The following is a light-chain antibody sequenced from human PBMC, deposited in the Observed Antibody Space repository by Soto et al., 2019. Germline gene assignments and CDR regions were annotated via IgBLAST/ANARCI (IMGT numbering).Light chain of an antibody. CDR1: QSVSSSY. Sequence: EIVLTQSPGTLSLSPGERATLSCRASQSVSSSYLAWYQQKPGQAPRLLIYGASSRATGIPDRFSGSGYGTDFTLTISSLEPEDFAVYYCQQYDSSPKTFGQGTKVEIK. J-gene: IGKJ1*01. CDR2: GAS. V-gene: IGKV3-20*01. CDR3: QQYDSSPKT.